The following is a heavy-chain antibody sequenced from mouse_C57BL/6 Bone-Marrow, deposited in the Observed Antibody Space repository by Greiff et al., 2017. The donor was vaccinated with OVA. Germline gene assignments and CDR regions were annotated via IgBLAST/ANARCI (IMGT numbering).Heavy chain of an antibody. V-gene: IGHV1-19*01. CDR1: GYTFTDYY. Sequence: EVKLMESGPVLVKPGASVKMSCKASGYTFTDYYMHWVKQSHGQSLEWIGVINPYNGCTSYNQKFKGKATLTVDKSSSTAYMELNSLTSEDSAVYYGAGEASVVPTYDDMDYWGQGTTVTVSS. D-gene: IGHD1-1*01. CDR3: AGEASVVPTYDDMDY. J-gene: IGHJ4*01. CDR2: INPYNGCT.